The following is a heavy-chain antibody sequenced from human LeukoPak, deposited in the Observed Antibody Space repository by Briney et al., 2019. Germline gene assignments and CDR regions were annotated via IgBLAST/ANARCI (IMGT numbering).Heavy chain of an antibody. J-gene: IGHJ4*02. D-gene: IGHD6-13*01. Sequence: SETLSLTCTVSGGSISGYYWSWIRQPPGNGLEWIGEINHSGSTNYNPSLKSRVTISVDTSKNQFSLKLSSVTAADTAVYYCAVGSQVAAAGRNSYYFDYWGQGTLVTVSS. CDR2: INHSGST. V-gene: IGHV4-34*01. CDR1: GGSISGYY. CDR3: AVGSQVAAAGRNSYYFDY.